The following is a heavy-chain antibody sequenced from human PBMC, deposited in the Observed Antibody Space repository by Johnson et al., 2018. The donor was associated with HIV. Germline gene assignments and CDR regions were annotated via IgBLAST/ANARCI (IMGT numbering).Heavy chain of an antibody. Sequence: VQLVESGGALIQPGGSLRLSCAASGFRVGSNYMSWVRQAPGKGREWVSVIYSGGSTYYADSVKGRFTISRDNSKNTLYLQLNSLRVEDTAVYYCARGREGGNYQGGAFDIWGQGTMVTVSS. CDR3: ARGREGGNYQGGAFDI. D-gene: IGHD1-26*01. J-gene: IGHJ3*02. CDR2: IYSGGST. V-gene: IGHV3-53*01. CDR1: GFRVGSNY.